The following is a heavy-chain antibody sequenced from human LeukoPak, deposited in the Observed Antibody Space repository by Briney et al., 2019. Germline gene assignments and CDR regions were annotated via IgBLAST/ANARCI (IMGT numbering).Heavy chain of an antibody. Sequence: GASVKVSCKASGYTLTSYGISWVRQAPGQGLEWMGWISAYNGNTNYAQKLQGRVTMTTDTSTSTAYMELRSLRSDDTAVYYCARDGIEVLRFLEWSLDYWGQGTLVTVSS. J-gene: IGHJ4*02. CDR2: ISAYNGNT. CDR1: GYTLTSYG. D-gene: IGHD3-3*01. V-gene: IGHV1-18*01. CDR3: ARDGIEVLRFLEWSLDY.